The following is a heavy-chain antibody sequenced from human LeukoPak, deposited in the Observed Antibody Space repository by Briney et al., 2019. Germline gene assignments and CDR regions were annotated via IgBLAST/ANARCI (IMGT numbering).Heavy chain of an antibody. J-gene: IGHJ6*03. V-gene: IGHV1-8*03. D-gene: IGHD3/OR15-3a*01. Sequence: ASVKVSCKASGYTFTNYDINWVRQATGQGLEWLGWMNPNSGNTGYAQKFQGRVTITRNTSISTAYIELSSLRSEDTAVYYCARAPVWTGYYYYMDVWGKGTTVTVSS. CDR2: MNPNSGNT. CDR3: ARAPVWTGYYYYMDV. CDR1: GYTFTNYD.